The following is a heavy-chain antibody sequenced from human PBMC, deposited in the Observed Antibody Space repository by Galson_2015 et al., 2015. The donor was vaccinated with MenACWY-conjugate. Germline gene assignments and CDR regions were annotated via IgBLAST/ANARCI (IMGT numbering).Heavy chain of an antibody. J-gene: IGHJ4*02. CDR3: TRVKWRQLTADS. V-gene: IGHV3-74*01. CDR2: INSDGSST. CDR1: GFTFSSSW. Sequence: SLRLSCAASGFTFSSSWMHWVRHAPGKGLVWVSRINSDGSSTSYADSVKGRFTISRDHAQNTLYLQMNSLRAEDTAVYYCTRVKWRQLTADSWGQGTLVTVSS. D-gene: IGHD2-15*01.